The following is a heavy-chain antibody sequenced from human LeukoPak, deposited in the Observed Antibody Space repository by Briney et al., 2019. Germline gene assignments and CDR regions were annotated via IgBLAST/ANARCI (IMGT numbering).Heavy chain of an antibody. CDR2: INPNSGGT. V-gene: IGHV1-2*02. Sequence: ASVKVSCKASGYTFTGFYIHWVRQAPGQGLEWMGWINPNSGGTNYAQKFQGRVTMTRDTSISTAYMELSRLRSDDTAVYYCARDYGGNSQRYFDLWGRGTLVTVSS. J-gene: IGHJ2*01. CDR3: ARDYGGNSQRYFDL. D-gene: IGHD4-23*01. CDR1: GYTFTGFY.